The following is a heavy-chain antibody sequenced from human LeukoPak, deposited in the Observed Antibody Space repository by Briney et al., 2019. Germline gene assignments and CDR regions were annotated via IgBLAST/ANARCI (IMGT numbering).Heavy chain of an antibody. CDR3: ARDVKGGGAFDI. D-gene: IGHD2/OR15-2a*01. V-gene: IGHV4-39*07. Sequence: SETLSLTCTVSGGPISSNSYYWGWIRQPPGKGLELIGSIYYSGSTYYNPSLRSRITISVDTSKNQFSLKLSSVTAADTAMYYCARDVKGGGAFDIWGQGTMVTVSS. CDR2: IYYSGST. CDR1: GGPISSNSYY. J-gene: IGHJ3*02.